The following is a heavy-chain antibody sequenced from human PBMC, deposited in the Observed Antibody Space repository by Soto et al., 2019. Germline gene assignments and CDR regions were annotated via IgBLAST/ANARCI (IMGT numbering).Heavy chain of an antibody. CDR3: PKTPSSMGGSYHL. CDR1: GFTFSSDA. J-gene: IGHJ2*01. D-gene: IGHD1-26*01. Sequence: GGSLRLSSATPGFTFSSDAMSWVRQAPGKAPESVSSISDSGGSTYYADSVKGRFTISIDNSRNRLYLQMNSLRAEDTAVYYCPKTPSSMGGSYHLCGRGRLVTDYS. CDR2: ISDSGGST. V-gene: IGHV3-23*01.